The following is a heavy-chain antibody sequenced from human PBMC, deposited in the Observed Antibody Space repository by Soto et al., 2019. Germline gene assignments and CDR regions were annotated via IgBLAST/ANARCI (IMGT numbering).Heavy chain of an antibody. D-gene: IGHD3-16*02. J-gene: IGHJ4*02. V-gene: IGHV4-4*07. CDR2: IHDTGRT. CDR1: GDSLSTYY. Sequence: XETLSLPCTVSGDSLSTYYWSWIRQPAGERLEWIGRIHDTGRTNYNPSLKSRVTMSVDTSKNQFSLRVNSVTAADTAVYYCARESVSGTYRFDAWGQGTLVTVSS. CDR3: ARESVSGTYRFDA.